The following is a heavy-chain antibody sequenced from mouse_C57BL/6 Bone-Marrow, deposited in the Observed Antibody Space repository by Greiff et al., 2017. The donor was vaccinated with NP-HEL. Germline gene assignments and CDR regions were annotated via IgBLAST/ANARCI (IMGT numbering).Heavy chain of an antibody. D-gene: IGHD1-1*01. V-gene: IGHV14-4*01. CDR3: TTYYGSSWDY. J-gene: IGHJ2*01. CDR1: GYNIKDDY. Sequence: VQLQQSGAELVRPGASVKLSCTASGYNIKDDYMHWVRQRPEQGLEWIGWIDPENGDTEYASKFQGKATITADKSSNTAYLQLSSLTSEDTAVYYCTTYYGSSWDYWGQGTTLTVSS. CDR2: IDPENGDT.